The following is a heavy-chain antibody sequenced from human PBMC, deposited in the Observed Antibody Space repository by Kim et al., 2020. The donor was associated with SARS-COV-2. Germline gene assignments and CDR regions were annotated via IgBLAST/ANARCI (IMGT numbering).Heavy chain of an antibody. CDR1: GFTFSSYW. D-gene: IGHD3-10*01. CDR3: ARDIYLPGVLWFWGMDV. Sequence: GGSLRLSCAASGFTFSSYWMHWVRQAPGKGLVWVSRMNSDGSSTSYADSVKGRFTISRDNAKNTLYLQMNSLRAEDKAVYYCARDIYLPGVLWFWGMDV. J-gene: IGHJ6*01. CDR2: MNSDGSST. V-gene: IGHV3-74*01.